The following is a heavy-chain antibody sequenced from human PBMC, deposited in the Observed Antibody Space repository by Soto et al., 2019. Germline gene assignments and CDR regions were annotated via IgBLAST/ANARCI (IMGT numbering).Heavy chain of an antibody. J-gene: IGHJ6*02. CDR1: GFTFSSYS. Sequence: GGSLRLSCAASGFTFSSYSMNWVRQAPGKGLEWVSYISSSSSTIYYADSVKGRFTISRDNAKNSLYLQMNSLRDEDTAVYYCAREQNYDFWSGYYSHYYYGMDVWGQGTMVTVSS. D-gene: IGHD3-3*01. CDR2: ISSSSSTI. V-gene: IGHV3-48*02. CDR3: AREQNYDFWSGYYSHYYYGMDV.